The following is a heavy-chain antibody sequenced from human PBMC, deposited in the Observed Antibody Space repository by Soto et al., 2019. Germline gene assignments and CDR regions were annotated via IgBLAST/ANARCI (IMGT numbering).Heavy chain of an antibody. Sequence: ASVKVSCKASGYTFTGYYMHWVRQAPGQGLEWMGWINPNSGGTNYAQKFQGRVTMTRDTSISTAYMELSRLRSDDTAVYYCARDKKRITIFGVVTHYGMDVWGQGTTVTVYS. J-gene: IGHJ6*02. CDR3: ARDKKRITIFGVVTHYGMDV. CDR1: GYTFTGYY. D-gene: IGHD3-3*01. V-gene: IGHV1-2*02. CDR2: INPNSGGT.